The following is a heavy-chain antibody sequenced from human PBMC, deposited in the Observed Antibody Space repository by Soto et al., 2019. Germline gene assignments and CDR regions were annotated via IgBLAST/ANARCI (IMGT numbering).Heavy chain of an antibody. CDR3: ARHVFPPSTPGIAAAGPNWFDP. CDR2: IYYSGST. J-gene: IGHJ5*02. D-gene: IGHD6-13*01. Sequence: SETLSLTCTVSGGSISSYYWSWIRQPPGKGLEWIGYIYYSGSTNYNPSLKSRVTISVDTSKNQFSLKLSSVTAADTAVYYCARHVFPPSTPGIAAAGPNWFDPWGQGTLLTVSS. V-gene: IGHV4-59*08. CDR1: GGSISSYY.